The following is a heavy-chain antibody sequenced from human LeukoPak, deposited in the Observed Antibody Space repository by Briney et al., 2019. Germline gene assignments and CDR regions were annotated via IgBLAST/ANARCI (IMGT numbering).Heavy chain of an antibody. CDR3: ARLNAYSSGWYVDY. CDR2: IYASGST. Sequence: PSETLSLTCTVSGGSISSYYWSWIRQPAGKGLEWIGRIYASGSTNYNPSLKSRVTISVDTSKNQFSLKLSSVTAADTAVYHCARLNAYSSGWYVDYWGQGTLVTVSS. CDR1: GGSISSYY. V-gene: IGHV4-4*07. D-gene: IGHD6-19*01. J-gene: IGHJ4*02.